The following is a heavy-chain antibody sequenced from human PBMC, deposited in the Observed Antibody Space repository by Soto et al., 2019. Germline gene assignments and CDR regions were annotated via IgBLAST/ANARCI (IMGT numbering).Heavy chain of an antibody. J-gene: IGHJ4*02. CDR1: GYRFTSYW. CDR2: IFPSDSDT. V-gene: IGHV5-51*01. CDR3: ARKDKSGYYLAFEY. Sequence: RGESLKISCRTSGYRFTSYWIAWVRQMPGKGLEWMGIIFPSDSDTRYSPSFQGQVTISADRSTSTVFLQWASLKASDTAVYFCARKDKSGYYLAFEYWSQGTLVTVSS. D-gene: IGHD3-22*01.